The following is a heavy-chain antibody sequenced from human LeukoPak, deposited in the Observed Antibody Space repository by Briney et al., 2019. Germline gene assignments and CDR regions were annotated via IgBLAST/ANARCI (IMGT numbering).Heavy chain of an antibody. CDR2: ISSRSATI. CDR1: GFTFSSYS. J-gene: IGHJ4*02. CDR3: AREIAAADY. D-gene: IGHD6-13*01. V-gene: IGHV3-48*04. Sequence: GGSLRLSCAASGFTFSSYSMNWVRQAPGKGLEWVSYISSRSATIYYADSVKGRFTISRDNAKNSLYLQMNSLRAEDTAVYYCAREIAAADYWGQGTLVTVSS.